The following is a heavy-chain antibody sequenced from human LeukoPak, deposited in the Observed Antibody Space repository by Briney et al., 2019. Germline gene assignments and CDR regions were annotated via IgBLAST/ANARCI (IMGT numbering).Heavy chain of an antibody. CDR3: SLGNIKKDYFFGMDL. CDR2: ISNTGSTV. J-gene: IGHJ6*02. V-gene: IGHV3-11*01. D-gene: IGHD4-23*01. CDR1: GFTFSDYY. Sequence: GGSLRLSCAASGFTFSDYYMTWIRQAPGKGLEWLSYISNTGSTVFYADSVMGRFTVSRDNAKRSLYLQIKSLRDDDTAVYHCSLGNIKKDYFFGMDLWGQGTTVTVSS.